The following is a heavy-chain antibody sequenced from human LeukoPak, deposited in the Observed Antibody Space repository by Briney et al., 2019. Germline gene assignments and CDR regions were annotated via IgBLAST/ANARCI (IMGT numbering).Heavy chain of an antibody. V-gene: IGHV1-8*01. J-gene: IGHJ6*02. CDR1: GYTFTDYD. D-gene: IGHD3-9*01. CDR3: ARGHAYYDILTGYSIYAMDI. Sequence: ASVKVSCKASGYTFTDYDINWVRQATGQGLVWMGWMNPKSGNTGYAQKFQGRVNMTRITSITTAYMELSSLRSEDTAVYYCARGHAYYDILTGYSIYAMDIWGQGTAVTVSS. CDR2: MNPKSGNT.